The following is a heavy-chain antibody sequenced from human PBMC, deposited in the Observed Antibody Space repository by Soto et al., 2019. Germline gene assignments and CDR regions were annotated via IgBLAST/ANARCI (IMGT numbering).Heavy chain of an antibody. Sequence: QLQVVESGGGVVQPGRSLRLSCSAAGFSFTSYVIHWIRQSPDRGLEWVAFIPNDGSEEYYADSVKGRFTASRDNSKNTVYLQMSSLRTEDTAVYYCVRGQSGFTSGIHDTFHMWGQGTLVTVSS. CDR1: GFSFTSYV. CDR2: IPNDGSEE. J-gene: IGHJ3*02. CDR3: VRGQSGFTSGIHDTFHM. D-gene: IGHD5-18*01. V-gene: IGHV3-30*03.